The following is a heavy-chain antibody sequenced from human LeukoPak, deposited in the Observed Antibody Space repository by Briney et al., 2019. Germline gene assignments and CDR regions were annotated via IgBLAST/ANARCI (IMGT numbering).Heavy chain of an antibody. CDR1: GFTFSSYS. CDR3: ARDPLPYSSGWYKVDY. CDR2: ISSSSSYI. J-gene: IGHJ4*02. D-gene: IGHD6-19*01. V-gene: IGHV3-21*01. Sequence: GGPLRLSCAASGFTFSSYSMNWVRQAPGKGLEWVSSISSSSSYIYYADSVKGRFTISRDNAKNSLYLQMNSLRAEDTAVYYCARDPLPYSSGWYKVDYWGQGTLVTVSS.